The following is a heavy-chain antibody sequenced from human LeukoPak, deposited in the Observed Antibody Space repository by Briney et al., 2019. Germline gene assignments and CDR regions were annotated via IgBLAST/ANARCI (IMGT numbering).Heavy chain of an antibody. CDR3: TTVSSVSIDY. J-gene: IGHJ4*02. Sequence: GGSLRLTCAASGFTLTNAWMSWVRQAPGKGLEWVGRIKSKTDGGTTDYAAPVRGRFTISRDDSKNTLSLQMNSLKTEDTAVYYCTTVSSVSIDYWGQGTLVIVSS. D-gene: IGHD5/OR15-5a*01. CDR2: IKSKTDGGTT. V-gene: IGHV3-15*01. CDR1: GFTLTNAW.